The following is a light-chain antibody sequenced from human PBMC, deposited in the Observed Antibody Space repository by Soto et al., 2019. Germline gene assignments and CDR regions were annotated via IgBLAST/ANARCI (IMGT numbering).Light chain of an antibody. V-gene: IGKV3-15*01. J-gene: IGKJ1*01. Sequence: EILMTQSPATLAASPGERATLSCRASQSVGSKLAWYQQKPGQPPRLVMFDASIRATGVPARFSGGGSGTEFHLNISSLQSEDFALYYCQQYEKWPPTTFGQGTKVEIK. CDR1: QSVGSK. CDR3: QQYEKWPPTT. CDR2: DAS.